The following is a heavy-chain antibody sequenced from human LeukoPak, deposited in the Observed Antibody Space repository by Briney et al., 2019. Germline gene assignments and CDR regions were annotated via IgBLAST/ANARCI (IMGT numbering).Heavy chain of an antibody. J-gene: IGHJ6*03. Sequence: ASVKVSCKASGYTFTSYGISWVRQAPGQGLEWMGWISAYNGNTNYAQKLQGRVTMTTDTSTSTAYMELRSLRSDDTAVYYCARDLLHNYDFWSGYFVRENYYYMDVWGKGTLVTVSS. CDR3: ARDLLHNYDFWSGYFVRENYYYMDV. CDR1: GYTFTSYG. D-gene: IGHD3-3*01. V-gene: IGHV1-18*01. CDR2: ISAYNGNT.